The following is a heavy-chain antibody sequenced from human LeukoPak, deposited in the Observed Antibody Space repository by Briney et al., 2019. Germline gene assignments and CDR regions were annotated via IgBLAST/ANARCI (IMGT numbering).Heavy chain of an antibody. CDR1: GFTVNTYG. Sequence: PGGSLRLSCAVSGFTVNTYGMHWVRQVPGKGMVWVSYINPDGSSITYADSVKGRFTISRDSAKNTLYLQMNSLRGEDTAVYCCAKSHSLEYRGYFDYWGQGTLVTVSS. D-gene: IGHD2/OR15-2a*01. CDR3: AKSHSLEYRGYFDY. V-gene: IGHV3-74*01. J-gene: IGHJ4*02. CDR2: INPDGSSI.